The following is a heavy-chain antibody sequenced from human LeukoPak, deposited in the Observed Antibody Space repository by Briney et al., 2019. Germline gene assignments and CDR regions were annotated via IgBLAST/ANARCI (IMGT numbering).Heavy chain of an antibody. V-gene: IGHV3-48*01. J-gene: IGHJ6*03. CDR1: GFTFSSYS. Sequence: GGSLRLSCAASGFTFSSYSMNWVRQAPGKGLEWVSYISSTSGTIYYADSVKGRFTISRDNAKNSLYLQMSSLRAEDTAVYYCARGDNWDYYFYMDVWGKGTTVTVSS. D-gene: IGHD1-1*01. CDR3: ARGDNWDYYFYMDV. CDR2: ISSTSGTI.